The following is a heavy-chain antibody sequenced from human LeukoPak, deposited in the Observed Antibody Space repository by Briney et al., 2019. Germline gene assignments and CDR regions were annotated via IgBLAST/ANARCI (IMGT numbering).Heavy chain of an antibody. V-gene: IGHV4-31*03. CDR2: IYYSGST. CDR1: GGSISSGGYY. Sequence: SETLSLTCTVSGGSISSGGYYWSWIRQHPGKGLEWIGYIYYSGSTYYNPSLKSRVTISVDTSKNQFSLKLSSVTAADTAVYYCARGGNWNDVVPAFDPWGQGTLVTVSS. J-gene: IGHJ5*02. D-gene: IGHD1-1*01. CDR3: ARGGNWNDVVPAFDP.